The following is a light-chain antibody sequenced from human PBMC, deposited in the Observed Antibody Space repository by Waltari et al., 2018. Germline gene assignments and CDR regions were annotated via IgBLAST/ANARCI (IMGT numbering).Light chain of an antibody. V-gene: IGKV3-15*01. CDR1: QSVSSN. J-gene: IGKJ3*01. Sequence: EIVMTQSPATLSVSPGERATLSCRASQSVSSNLAWYQQKPGQAPRLLIYGASTRATGIPARVSGSGSGTEFTLTISSLQSEDFAVYYCQQYNNWPPRLTFGPGTKVDIK. CDR2: GAS. CDR3: QQYNNWPPRLT.